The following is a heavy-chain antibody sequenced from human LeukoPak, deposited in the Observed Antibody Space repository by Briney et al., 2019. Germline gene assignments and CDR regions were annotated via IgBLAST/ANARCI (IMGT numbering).Heavy chain of an antibody. V-gene: IGHV3-74*01. J-gene: IGHJ4*02. CDR3: ARDSLEVVTYFDY. CDR1: GFTFSSYW. D-gene: IGHD3-22*01. CDR2: VNPQGSGT. Sequence: GGSLRLSCAASGFTFSSYWMHWVRQAPGKGLVWVSRVNPQGSGTSYADSVKGRFTISRDNAKNTLYLQMNSLRAEDTAVYFCARDSLEVVTYFDYWGQGTLVTVSS.